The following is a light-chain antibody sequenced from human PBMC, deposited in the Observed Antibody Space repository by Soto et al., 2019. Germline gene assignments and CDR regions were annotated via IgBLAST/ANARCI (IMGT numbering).Light chain of an antibody. CDR2: KAS. Sequence: DIPMTQSPSTLSASVGDRVTITCRASQSISSWLAWYQQKPGKAPKLLIYKASSLESGVPSRFSGSGSGTEFTLTISSLQPDDFATYYCQQSNSFHMYTLGQGTKLEIK. CDR3: QQSNSFHMYT. V-gene: IGKV1-5*03. CDR1: QSISSW. J-gene: IGKJ2*01.